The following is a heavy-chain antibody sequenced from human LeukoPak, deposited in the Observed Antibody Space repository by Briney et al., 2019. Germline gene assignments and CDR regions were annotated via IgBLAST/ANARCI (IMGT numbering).Heavy chain of an antibody. CDR1: GGSISSSSYY. D-gene: IGHD3-3*01. J-gene: IGHJ4*02. V-gene: IGHV4-39*01. CDR2: IYYSGST. CDR3: ARILRFRPLGRGSGYYFDY. Sequence: PSETLSLTCTVSGGSISSSSYYWGWIRQPPGKGLEWIGSIYYSGSTYYNPSLKSRVTISVDTSKNQFSLKLSSVTAADTAVYYCARILRFRPLGRGSGYYFDYWGQGTLVTVSS.